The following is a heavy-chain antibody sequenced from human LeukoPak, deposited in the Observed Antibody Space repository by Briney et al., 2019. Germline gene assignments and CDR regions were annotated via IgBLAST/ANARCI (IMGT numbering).Heavy chain of an antibody. CDR2: ISSSSSYI. V-gene: IGHV3-21*01. CDR3: ARGSNRDGYNTLDY. CDR1: GFTFSSYS. D-gene: IGHD5-24*01. Sequence: PGGSLRLCCAASGFTFSSYSMNWVRQAPGKGLEWVSSISSSSSYIYYADSVKGRFTISRDNAKNSLYLQMNSLRAEDTAVYYCARGSNRDGYNTLDYWGQGTLVTVSS. J-gene: IGHJ4*02.